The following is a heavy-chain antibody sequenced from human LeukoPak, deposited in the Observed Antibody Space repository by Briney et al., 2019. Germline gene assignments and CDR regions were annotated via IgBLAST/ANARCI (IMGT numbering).Heavy chain of an antibody. CDR2: IQYDGSNK. J-gene: IGHJ4*02. V-gene: IGHV3-30*02. D-gene: IGHD4/OR15-4a*01. CDR3: AKGQWFYFDY. Sequence: GGSLRLSCAASGFTFSSYGMHWVRQAPGQGLEWVAFIQYDGSNKYYADSVKGRFTISRDNSKNTLYLQMNSLRAEDTAVYYCAKGQWFYFDYWGQGTLGTVSS. CDR1: GFTFSSYG.